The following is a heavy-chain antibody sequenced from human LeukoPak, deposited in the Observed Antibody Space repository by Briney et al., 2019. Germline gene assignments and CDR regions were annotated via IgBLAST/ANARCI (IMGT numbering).Heavy chain of an antibody. V-gene: IGHV1-8*01. D-gene: IGHD6-19*01. CDR3: ARGRGSGHKENWFDP. CDR1: GYTFTTYD. J-gene: IGHJ5*02. CDR2: MNPNSGNT. Sequence: ASVKVSCKASGYTFTTYDINWVRQATGQGLEWMGWMNPNSGNTGYTQKFQGRVTMTRNTSISTAYMELSSLRSEDTAVYYCARGRGSGHKENWFDPWCQGTLVTVSS.